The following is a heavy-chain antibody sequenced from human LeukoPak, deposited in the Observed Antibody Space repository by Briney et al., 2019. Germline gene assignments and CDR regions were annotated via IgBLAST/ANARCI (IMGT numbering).Heavy chain of an antibody. Sequence: GGSLRLSCAASGFKFNSYGMQWVRQAPGKGLEWLAVIWYDGGNRYYADSVKGRFTISRDNSKNTLYLQMNSLRAEDTAVYYCARGSPYSSSWYLFDYWGQGTLVTVSS. CDR1: GFKFNSYG. V-gene: IGHV3-33*01. D-gene: IGHD6-13*01. CDR2: IWYDGGNR. CDR3: ARGSPYSSSWYLFDY. J-gene: IGHJ4*02.